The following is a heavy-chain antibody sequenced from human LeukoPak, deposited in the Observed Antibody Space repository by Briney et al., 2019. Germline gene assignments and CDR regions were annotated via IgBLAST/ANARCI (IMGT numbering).Heavy chain of an antibody. CDR3: ARSSGVVITTWFDY. V-gene: IGHV1-18*04. CDR2: ISAYNGNT. Sequence: ASVKVSCKASGYTFTGYYMHWVRQAPGQGLEWMGWISAYNGNTNYAQKLQGRVTMTTDTSTSTAYMELRSLRSDDTAVYYCARSSGVVITTWFDYWGQGTLVTVSS. D-gene: IGHD3-22*01. CDR1: GYTFTGYY. J-gene: IGHJ4*02.